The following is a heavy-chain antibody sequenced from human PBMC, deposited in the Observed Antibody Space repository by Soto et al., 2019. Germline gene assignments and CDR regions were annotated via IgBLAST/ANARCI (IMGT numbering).Heavy chain of an antibody. J-gene: IGHJ5*02. V-gene: IGHV4-31*03. CDR2: IYYSGST. CDR3: ARATQSPDRWFDP. D-gene: IGHD4-4*01. Sequence: PSETLSLTCTVSGGSISIGGYYWSWILQHPGKGLEWIGYIYYSGSTYYNPSLKSRVTISVDTSKNQFSLKLSSVTAADTAVYYCARATQSPDRWFDPWGQGTLVTVSS. CDR1: GGSISIGGYY.